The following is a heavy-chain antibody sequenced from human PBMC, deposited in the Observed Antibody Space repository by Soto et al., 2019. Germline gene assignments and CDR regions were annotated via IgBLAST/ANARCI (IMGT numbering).Heavy chain of an antibody. CDR2: IYYSGST. CDR3: ARTSGCSYGFLDY. D-gene: IGHD5-18*01. V-gene: IGHV4-59*01. J-gene: IGHJ4*02. CDR1: GGSIISYY. Sequence: SETLSLTCTFSGGSIISYYWIWIRQPPGKGLEWIGYIYYSGSTNYNPSLKSRVTISVDTSKNQFSLKLSSVTAADTAVYYCARTSGCSYGFLDYWGQGTLVTVSS.